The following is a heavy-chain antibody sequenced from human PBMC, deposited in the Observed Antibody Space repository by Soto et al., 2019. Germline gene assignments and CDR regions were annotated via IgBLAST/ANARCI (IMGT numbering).Heavy chain of an antibody. CDR2: ITSSGDDI. J-gene: IGHJ4*02. CDR1: GFTFSSYA. Sequence: EVQLLESGGGLVQPGGSLRLSCAASGFTFSSYAMNWVRQAPGKGLEWVSAITSSGDDIYYADSVKGRFTISRDNSKNTLYLQMNSLRAEDTAVYYCANPPFSSGYVHVFGHWGQGTLVTVSS. CDR3: ANPPFSSGYVHVFGH. D-gene: IGHD5-12*01. V-gene: IGHV3-23*01.